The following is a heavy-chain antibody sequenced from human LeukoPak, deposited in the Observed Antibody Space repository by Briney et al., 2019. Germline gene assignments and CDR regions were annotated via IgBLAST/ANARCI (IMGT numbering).Heavy chain of an antibody. D-gene: IGHD3-22*01. V-gene: IGHV1-24*01. Sequence: ASVRVSCKVSGYILSELSIHWVRQTAGKGLEWMAGFAREVDDTIYSERFQGRVTMARDTSTSTVYMELSSLRSEDTAVYYCARARGTRPRIYYDSSGYKNHGVDYYYGMDVWGQGTTVTVSS. CDR3: ARARGTRPRIYYDSSGYKNHGVDYYYGMDV. CDR2: FAREVDDT. J-gene: IGHJ6*02. CDR1: GYILSELS.